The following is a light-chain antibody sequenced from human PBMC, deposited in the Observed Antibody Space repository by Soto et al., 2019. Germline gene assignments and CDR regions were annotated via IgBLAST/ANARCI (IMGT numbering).Light chain of an antibody. CDR3: QQYNNWPAIT. V-gene: IGKV3D-15*01. J-gene: IGKJ5*01. CDR2: GAS. Sequence: IVMTQSPASLCAYISVTAAPSCRASQSLSRNLAWYQQKPGQAPRLLIYGASTRATGIPARFSGSGSGTEFTLTISSLQSEDFAVYYCQQYNNWPAITCGQGTRLEIK. CDR1: QSLSRN.